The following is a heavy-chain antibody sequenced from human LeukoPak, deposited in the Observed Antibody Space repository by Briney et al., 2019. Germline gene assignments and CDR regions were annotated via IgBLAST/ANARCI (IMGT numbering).Heavy chain of an antibody. V-gene: IGHV1-18*01. CDR3: ARNPLQLSDPLRDWFDP. D-gene: IGHD5-18*01. J-gene: IGHJ5*02. CDR1: GYTFTSYG. CDR2: ISAYNGNT. Sequence: ASVKVSCKASGYTFTSYGISWVRQAPGQGLEWMGWISAYNGNTNYAQKLQGRVTMTTDTSTSTAYMELRSLRSDDTAVYYCARNPLQLSDPLRDWFDPWGQGTLVTVSS.